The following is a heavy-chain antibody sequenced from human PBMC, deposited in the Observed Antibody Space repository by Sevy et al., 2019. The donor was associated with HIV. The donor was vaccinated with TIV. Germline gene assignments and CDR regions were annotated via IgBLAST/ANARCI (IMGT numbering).Heavy chain of an antibody. J-gene: IGHJ1*01. CDR2: MNPNSGNT. CDR3: SFGFSDSYTNSGDGLNCCFEF. V-gene: IGHV1-8*01. Sequence: ASVKVSCKASGYTFDSHDINWIRQAPGQGLEWMGWMNPNSGNTGYAQRFQGRVTMTRNSSISTAYMDLNDQRSQDTVLYYCSFGFSDSYTNSGDGLNCCFEFRGLGTLLTAAS. D-gene: IGHD2-15*01. CDR1: GYTFDSHD.